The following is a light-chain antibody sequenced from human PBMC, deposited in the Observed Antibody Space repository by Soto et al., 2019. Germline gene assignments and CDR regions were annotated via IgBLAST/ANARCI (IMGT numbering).Light chain of an antibody. J-gene: IGLJ1*01. CDR3: SLYAGSNNYV. CDR1: NGDVGGYNY. Sequence: QSALTQPPSASGSPGQSVTISCTGTNGDVGGYNYVSWYQQHPGKAPKLMIFEVSERPSGVPDRFSASKSGNTASLAVSGLQAEDEADYYCSLYAGSNNYVFGTGTKVTVL. CDR2: EVS. V-gene: IGLV2-8*01.